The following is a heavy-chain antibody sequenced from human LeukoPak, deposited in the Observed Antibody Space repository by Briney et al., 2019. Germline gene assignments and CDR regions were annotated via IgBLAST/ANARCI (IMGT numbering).Heavy chain of an antibody. J-gene: IGHJ6*02. CDR1: GFTFSSYS. CDR3: ARDGGGSYGRNYYYYGMDV. D-gene: IGHD1-26*01. Sequence: GGSLRLSCAASGFTFSSYSMNWVRQAPGKGLEWVSSISSSSSYIYYADSVKGRFTISRDNAKNSLYLQMNSLRAEDTAVYYCARDGGGSYGRNYYYYGMDVWGQGTTVTVSS. V-gene: IGHV3-21*01. CDR2: ISSSSSYI.